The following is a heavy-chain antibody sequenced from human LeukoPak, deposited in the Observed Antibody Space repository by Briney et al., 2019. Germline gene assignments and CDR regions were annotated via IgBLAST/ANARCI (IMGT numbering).Heavy chain of an antibody. Sequence: ASVKVSCKASGYTFTSYDINWVRQATGQGLEWVGWMNPNSGNTGYAQKFQGRVTITRNTSISTAYMELSSLRSEDTAVYYCAKIGPYCSGGSCYSRFDPWGQGTLVTVSS. V-gene: IGHV1-8*03. J-gene: IGHJ5*02. CDR3: AKIGPYCSGGSCYSRFDP. D-gene: IGHD2-15*01. CDR2: MNPNSGNT. CDR1: GYTFTSYD.